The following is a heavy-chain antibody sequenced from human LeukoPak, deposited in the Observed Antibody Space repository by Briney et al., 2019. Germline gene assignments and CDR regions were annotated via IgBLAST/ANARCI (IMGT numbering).Heavy chain of an antibody. CDR1: GFTFSSYA. V-gene: IGHV3-23*01. Sequence: GGSLRLSCAASGFTFSSYAMHWVRQAPGKGLEWVSAISGSGGSTYYADSVKGRFTISRDNSKNTLYLQMNSLRAEDTAVYYCAKDLGGYYYYFDYWGQGTLVTVSS. CDR3: AKDLGGYYYYFDY. CDR2: ISGSGGST. D-gene: IGHD3-22*01. J-gene: IGHJ4*02.